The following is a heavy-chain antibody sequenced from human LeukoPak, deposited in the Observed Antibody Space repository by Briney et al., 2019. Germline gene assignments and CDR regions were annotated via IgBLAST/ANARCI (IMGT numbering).Heavy chain of an antibody. V-gene: IGHV1-2*02. J-gene: IGHJ4*02. D-gene: IGHD1-14*01. CDR2: INPNSGET. CDR1: GYTFTDYY. CDR3: ARDRDHSNTERGFDY. Sequence: GASVKVSFTTSGYTFTDYYIHWVRQAPGQGLEWMGWINPNSGETNSAQKFQGRVTMTGDTSISTAYMELRRVTSDDTAVYYCARDRDHSNTERGFDYWGQGTLVTVSS.